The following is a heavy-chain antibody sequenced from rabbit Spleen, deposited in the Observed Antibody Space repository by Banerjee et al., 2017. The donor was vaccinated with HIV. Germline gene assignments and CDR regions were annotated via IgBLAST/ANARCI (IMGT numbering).Heavy chain of an antibody. CDR1: GFSFSSSYY. D-gene: IGHD8-1*01. Sequence: QSLEESGGDLVQPEGSLTLTCTASGFSFSSSYYMCWVRQAPGKGLEWIACIYAGSSGSTYYATWAKGRFTISKSSSTTVTLQMSSLTAADTATYFCARDAGTSFSTYGMDLWGQGSLVT. J-gene: IGHJ6*01. V-gene: IGHV1S40*01. CDR3: ARDAGTSFSTYGMDL. CDR2: IYAGSSGST.